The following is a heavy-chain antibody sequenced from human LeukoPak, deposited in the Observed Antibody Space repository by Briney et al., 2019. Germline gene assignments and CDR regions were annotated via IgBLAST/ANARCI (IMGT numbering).Heavy chain of an antibody. CDR2: IYSGGST. V-gene: IGHV3-53*01. Sequence: GGSLRLSCAASGFTVSSNYMSWVRQAPGKGLEWVSVIYSGGSTYYADSVKGRFTISRDNSKNTLYLQMNSLRAEDTAVYYCATPVGANPSSFDYWGQGTLVTVSS. CDR1: GFTVSSNY. CDR3: ATPVGANPSSFDY. D-gene: IGHD1-26*01. J-gene: IGHJ4*02.